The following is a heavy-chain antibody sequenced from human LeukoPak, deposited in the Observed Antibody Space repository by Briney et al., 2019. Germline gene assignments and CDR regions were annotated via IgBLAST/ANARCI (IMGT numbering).Heavy chain of an antibody. D-gene: IGHD3-22*01. CDR3: ARGNRSGYYLSFDY. V-gene: IGHV4-34*01. J-gene: IGHJ4*02. CDR2: INHSGST. Sequence: SETLSLTCAVYGGSFSGYYRSWIRQPPGKGLEWIGEINHSGSTNYNPSLKSRVTISVDTSKNQFSLKLSSVTAADTAVYYCARGNRSGYYLSFDYWGQGTLVTVSS. CDR1: GGSFSGYY.